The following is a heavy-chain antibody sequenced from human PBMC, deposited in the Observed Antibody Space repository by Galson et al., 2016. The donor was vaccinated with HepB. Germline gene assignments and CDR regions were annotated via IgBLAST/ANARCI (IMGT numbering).Heavy chain of an antibody. J-gene: IGHJ4*02. V-gene: IGHV3-48*02. CDR3: ARGWYSNSSPCFDY. CDR2: ISSGSSTI. Sequence: SLRLSCAVSGVTFSTYWMHWVRQAPGKGLEWVSYISSGSSTIYYADSVKGRFTISRDNAKNSLYLQMNSLRDEDTAVYYCARGWYSNSSPCFDYWGQGTLVTVSS. D-gene: IGHD6-6*01. CDR1: GVTFSTYW.